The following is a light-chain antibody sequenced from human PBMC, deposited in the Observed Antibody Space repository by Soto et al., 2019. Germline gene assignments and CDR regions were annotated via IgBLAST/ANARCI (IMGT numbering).Light chain of an antibody. CDR2: GGY. Sequence: EIVMTQSPDTLSVSPGERATLSCRASQDIRRNLAWYQQKPGQAPRLLVYGGYTRATGIPARFSGSGSGTEFTLTISSLQSEDFAIYYCQHYDDWSRTFGQGTKVDI. J-gene: IGKJ1*01. CDR3: QHYDDWSRT. CDR1: QDIRRN. V-gene: IGKV3-15*01.